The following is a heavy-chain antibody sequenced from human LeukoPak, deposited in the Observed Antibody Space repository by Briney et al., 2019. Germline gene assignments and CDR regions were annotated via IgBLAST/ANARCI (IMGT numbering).Heavy chain of an antibody. V-gene: IGHV3-66*02. Sequence: PGGSLRLSCAASGFTVSSNYMGWVRQAPGKGLEWVSVIYSGGSTYYADSVKGRFTISRDNSKNTLYLQMNSLRAEDTAVYYCAREKEGHLDYWGQGTLVAVSS. J-gene: IGHJ4*02. CDR3: AREKEGHLDY. CDR2: IYSGGST. CDR1: GFTVSSNY.